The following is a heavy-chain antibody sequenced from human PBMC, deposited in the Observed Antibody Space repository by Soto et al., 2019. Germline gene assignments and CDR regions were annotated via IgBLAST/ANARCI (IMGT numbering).Heavy chain of an antibody. CDR3: ARGSGYSYGPIDY. CDR1: GGSISGGGFY. J-gene: IGHJ4*02. CDR2: IYYSGTT. V-gene: IGHV4-31*03. Sequence: SETLSLTCTVSGGSISGGGFYWTWIRHYPGEGLEWIGCIYYSGTTHYNPSLKSRITISIDPSNNRFSLQVRSVTAADTAVYYCARGSGYSYGPIDYWGQGTSVPVSS. D-gene: IGHD5-18*01.